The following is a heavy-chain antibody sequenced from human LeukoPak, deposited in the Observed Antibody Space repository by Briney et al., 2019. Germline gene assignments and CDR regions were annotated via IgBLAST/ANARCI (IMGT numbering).Heavy chain of an antibody. CDR1: GGSISSSGYN. CDR2: LYDSGST. CDR3: ARHGDDNGVDY. D-gene: IGHD4-17*01. Sequence: PSETLSLICTVSGGSISSSGYNWDWIRQPPGKGLEWIGNLYDSGSTYYNPFLKSRVTISVDTSNNQFSLKLSSVTAADTAVYFCARHGDDNGVDYWGQGTLVTVSS. V-gene: IGHV4-39*01. J-gene: IGHJ4*02.